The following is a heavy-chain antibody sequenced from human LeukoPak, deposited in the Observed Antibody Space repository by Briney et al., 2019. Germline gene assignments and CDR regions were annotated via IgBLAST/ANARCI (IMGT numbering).Heavy chain of an antibody. V-gene: IGHV3-74*01. J-gene: IGHJ4*02. Sequence: GGSLRLSCAASGFIFSTYWMYWVRQAPGKGLMWVSRINGDGTSVNYADSVKGRFTISRDNAKNTVYLQMNSLRAEDTAVYYCARVNFGVLLDYWGQGTLVTVSS. CDR1: GFIFSTYW. CDR2: INGDGTSV. D-gene: IGHD3-3*01. CDR3: ARVNFGVLLDY.